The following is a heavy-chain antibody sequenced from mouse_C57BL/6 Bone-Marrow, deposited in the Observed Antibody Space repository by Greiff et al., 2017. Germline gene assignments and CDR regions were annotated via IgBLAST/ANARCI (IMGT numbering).Heavy chain of an antibody. CDR2: ISSGSSTF. CDR3: ARRGRLCAMDY. J-gene: IGHJ4*01. Sequence: EVKPAESGGGLVKPGGSLKLSCAASGLTLSDYGMHWVRQAPEKGLEWVAYISSGSSTFYYADTVKGRFTISRDNAKNTLFLQMTSLRSEDTAMYYCARRGRLCAMDYWGQGTSVTVSS. V-gene: IGHV5-17*01. CDR1: GLTLSDYG.